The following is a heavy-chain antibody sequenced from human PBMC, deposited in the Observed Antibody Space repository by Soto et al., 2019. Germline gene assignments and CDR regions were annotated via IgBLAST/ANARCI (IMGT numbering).Heavy chain of an antibody. CDR2: ISSSGSSI. J-gene: IGHJ6*02. CDR3: ARVRFGEWGYAMDV. V-gene: IGHV3-11*01. Sequence: GGSLRLSCAASGLTFSDCYMNWIRQAPGKGLEWVSYISSSGSSINYAGSVKGRFTISRDNAKNSLYLQMNSLRAEDTAMYYCARVRFGEWGYAMDVWGQGTTVTVSS. D-gene: IGHD3-10*01. CDR1: GLTFSDCY.